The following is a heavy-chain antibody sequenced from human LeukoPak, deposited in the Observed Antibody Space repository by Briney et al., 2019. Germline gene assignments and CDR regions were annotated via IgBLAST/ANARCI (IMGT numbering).Heavy chain of an antibody. D-gene: IGHD6-19*01. CDR3: ARGRRQWLVRDYYIDV. Sequence: SETLSLTCAVYGGSFSGYYWSWIRQPPGKGLEWIGEINHSGSTNYNPSLKSRVTISVDTSKNQFSLKLSSVTAADTAVYYCARGRRQWLVRDYYIDVWGKGTTVTLSS. CDR2: INHSGST. V-gene: IGHV4-34*01. CDR1: GGSFSGYY. J-gene: IGHJ6*03.